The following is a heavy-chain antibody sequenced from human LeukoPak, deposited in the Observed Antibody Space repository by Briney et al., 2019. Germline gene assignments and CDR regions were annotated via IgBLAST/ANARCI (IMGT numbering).Heavy chain of an antibody. CDR3: ARGGSSGWYGAYYYYMDV. CDR1: GYSFSTYF. Sequence: ASVKVSCKTSGYSFSTYFMHWVRQAPGQGLEWMGIINPSGGSTSYAQKFQGRITMTRDMSTGTVYMELSSLRSEDTAVYYCARGGSSGWYGAYYYYMDVWGKGTTVTISS. CDR2: INPSGGST. D-gene: IGHD6-19*01. J-gene: IGHJ6*03. V-gene: IGHV1-46*01.